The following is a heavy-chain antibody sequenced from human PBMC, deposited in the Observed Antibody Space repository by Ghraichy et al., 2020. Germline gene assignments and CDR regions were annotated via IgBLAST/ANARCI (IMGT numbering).Heavy chain of an antibody. CDR2: ISGSGIST. Sequence: LSLTCAASGFTFSNYAMSWVRQAPGKGLECVSSISGSGISTYYADSVKGRFTISRDNAQNSLYLQMNSLRDEDTAVYYCARGSTVVRFYYYDGMDVWGQGTTVTVSS. J-gene: IGHJ6*02. V-gene: IGHV3-23*01. D-gene: IGHD4-23*01. CDR3: ARGSTVVRFYYYDGMDV. CDR1: GFTFSNYA.